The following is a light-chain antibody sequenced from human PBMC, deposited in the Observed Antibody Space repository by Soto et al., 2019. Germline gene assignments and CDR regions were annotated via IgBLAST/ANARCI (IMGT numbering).Light chain of an antibody. CDR2: DAS. V-gene: IGKV3-11*01. CDR3: QQRSNCPDA. CDR1: QSLINF. J-gene: IGKJ5*01. Sequence: EIVLTRSPATGSWSPVEIGARGVMASQSLINFVAWYQHKPGQPPRLLIYDASKRATGIPTRFSGSGSGTDFTLTISSLQPEDFAVYYCQQRSNCPDAFGQGTRLEI.